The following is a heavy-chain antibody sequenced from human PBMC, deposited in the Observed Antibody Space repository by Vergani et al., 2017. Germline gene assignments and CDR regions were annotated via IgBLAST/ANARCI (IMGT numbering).Heavy chain of an antibody. V-gene: IGHV1-2*02. CDR1: GYTFTGYY. J-gene: IGHJ4*02. D-gene: IGHD3-16*01. CDR2: SNPNSGGT. CDR3: ARDHFAFGGVMVGPDY. Sequence: QVQLVQSGAEVKKPGASVKVSCKASGYTFTGYYMHWVRQAPGQGLEWMGWSNPNSGGTNYAKKFQGRVTRTRDTSISTAYMELSRLRSDDTAVYYCARDHFAFGGVMVGPDYWGQGTLVTVSS.